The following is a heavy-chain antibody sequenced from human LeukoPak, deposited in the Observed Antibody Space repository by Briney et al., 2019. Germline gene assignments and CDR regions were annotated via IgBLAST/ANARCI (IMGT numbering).Heavy chain of an antibody. J-gene: IGHJ3*02. CDR2: IYHSGST. CDR3: ARVSSSSWYADAFDI. CDR1: GYSINSGYY. Sequence: PSETLSLTCTVSGYSINSGYYWGWIRPPPGKGLEWIGNIYHSGSTNYNPSLKSRVTISVDTFKNQFSLKLSSVTAADTAVYYCARVSSSSWYADAFDIWGQGTMVTVSS. D-gene: IGHD6-13*01. V-gene: IGHV4-38-2*02.